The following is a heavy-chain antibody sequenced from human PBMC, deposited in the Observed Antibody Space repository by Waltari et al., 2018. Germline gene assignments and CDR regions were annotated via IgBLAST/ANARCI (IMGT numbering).Heavy chain of an antibody. V-gene: IGHV6-1*01. CDR3: ARGRNSGFDY. CDR1: GDSISSNGVA. J-gene: IGHJ4*02. CDR2: TYDRSKWYN. Sequence: QVQLQQSGPELVKPSQTLSLTCDISGDSISSNGVAWNWIRQSPSRGLEWLGRTYDRSKWYNDYAVSVKSRITINPDTSKNQFSLQLNSVTPDDTALYYCARGRNSGFDYWGQGTLVTVSS. D-gene: IGHD2-15*01.